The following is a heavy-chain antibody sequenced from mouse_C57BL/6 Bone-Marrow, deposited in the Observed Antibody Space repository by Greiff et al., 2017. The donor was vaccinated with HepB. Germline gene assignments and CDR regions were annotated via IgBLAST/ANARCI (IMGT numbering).Heavy chain of an antibody. V-gene: IGHV1-81*01. CDR2: IYPRSGNT. D-gene: IGHD2-1*01. CDR1: GYTFTSYG. Sequence: VKLMESGAELARPGASVKLSCKASGYTFTSYGISWVKQRTGQGLEWIGEIYPRSGNTYYNEKFKGKATLTADKSSSTAYMELRSLTSEDSAVYFCAREGIYYGNYGAWFAYWGQGTLVTVSA. CDR3: AREGIYYGNYGAWFAY. J-gene: IGHJ3*01.